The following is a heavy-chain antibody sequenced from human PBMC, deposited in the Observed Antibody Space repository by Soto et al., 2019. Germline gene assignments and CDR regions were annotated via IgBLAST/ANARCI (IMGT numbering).Heavy chain of an antibody. CDR3: ARDFLYCSGGSCYSWNAFDI. Sequence: PGGSLRLSCAASGFTVSSNYMSWVRQAPGRGLEWVSVIYSGGSTYYADSVKGRFTISRDNSKNTLYLQMNSLRAEDTAVYYCARDFLYCSGGSCYSWNAFDIWGQGTMVTVSS. CDR2: IYSGGST. D-gene: IGHD2-15*01. CDR1: GFTVSSNY. J-gene: IGHJ3*02. V-gene: IGHV3-66*01.